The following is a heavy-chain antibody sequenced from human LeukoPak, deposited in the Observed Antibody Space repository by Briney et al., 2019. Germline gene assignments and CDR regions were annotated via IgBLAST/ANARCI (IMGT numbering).Heavy chain of an antibody. CDR1: GGSFSAYY. Sequence: KPSETLSLTCAVYGGSFSAYYWSWIRQSPGKGLQWIAEVNHRGDTNYNPSVKGRVTISVDTSKNQFSLKVTSLTAADTAVYYCARGPTISETGYLDYWGQGTLVTVSS. J-gene: IGHJ4*03. CDR2: VNHRGDT. V-gene: IGHV4-34*01. D-gene: IGHD1-1*01. CDR3: ARGPTISETGYLDY.